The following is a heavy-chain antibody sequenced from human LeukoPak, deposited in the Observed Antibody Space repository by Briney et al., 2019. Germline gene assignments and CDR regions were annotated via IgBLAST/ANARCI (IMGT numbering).Heavy chain of an antibody. CDR1: GGTFSSYA. CDR2: IIPIFGTA. D-gene: IGHD3-3*01. J-gene: IGHJ4*02. V-gene: IGHV1-69*05. CDR3: ARGRGRDYDFWSGYPNFDY. Sequence: SVKVSCKASGGTFSSYAISWVRQAPGQGLEWMGRIIPIFGTANYAQKFQGRVTITTDESTSTAYMELSSLRSEDTAVYYCARGRGRDYDFWSGYPNFDYWGQGTLVTVSS.